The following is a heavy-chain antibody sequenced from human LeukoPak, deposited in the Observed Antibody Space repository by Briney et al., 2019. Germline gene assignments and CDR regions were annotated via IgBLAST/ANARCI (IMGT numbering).Heavy chain of an antibody. CDR1: GYTFTSYD. CDR2: MNPNSGNT. CDR3: ARYCSSTSCYMGDDTFDT. D-gene: IGHD2-2*02. V-gene: IGHV1-8*03. Sequence: GASVKVSCKASGYTFTSYDINWVRQATGQGLEWMGWMNPNSGNTGYAQKFQGRVTITRNTSISTAYMELSSLRSEDTAVYYCARYCSSTSCYMGDDTFDTWGQGTTVTVSS. J-gene: IGHJ3*02.